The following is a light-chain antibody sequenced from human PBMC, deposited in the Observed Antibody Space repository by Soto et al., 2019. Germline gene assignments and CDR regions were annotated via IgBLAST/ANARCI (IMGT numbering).Light chain of an antibody. CDR2: DVN. Sequence: QSVLTQPASVSGSPGQSIAISCTGTSSDVGYSNYVSWYQQHPGKAPKLMIYDVNNRPSGVPDRFPGSKSGNTASLTISGLQAEDEADYYCSSYTSSSTYVFGTGTKVTVL. J-gene: IGLJ1*01. CDR3: SSYTSSSTYV. CDR1: SSDVGYSNY. V-gene: IGLV2-14*01.